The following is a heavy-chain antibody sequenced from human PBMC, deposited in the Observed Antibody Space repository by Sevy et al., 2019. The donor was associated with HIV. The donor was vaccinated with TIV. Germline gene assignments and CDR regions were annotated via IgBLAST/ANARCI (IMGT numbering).Heavy chain of an antibody. V-gene: IGHV3-53*01. CDR3: ARSDCSGGSCYPAEYFQH. D-gene: IGHD2-15*01. CDR1: GFTVSSNY. J-gene: IGHJ1*01. Sequence: GGSLRLSCAASGFTVSSNYMSWVRQAPGKGLEWVSVIYSGGSTYYADSVKGRFTISRDNSKNTLYLQMNSLRAEDTAVYYCARSDCSGGSCYPAEYFQHWDQGTLVTVSS. CDR2: IYSGGST.